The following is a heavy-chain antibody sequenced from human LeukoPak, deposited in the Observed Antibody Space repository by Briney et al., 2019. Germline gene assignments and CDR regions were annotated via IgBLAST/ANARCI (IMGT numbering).Heavy chain of an antibody. CDR3: APSPYNNGWYFFDY. Sequence: ASVKVSCKASGYTFTGYSMHWVRQAPGQGLEWMGWINPSSGGTNYAQKFQGRVTMTRDTSISTAYMELSRLRSDDTAVYYCAPSPYNNGWYFFDYWGQGTLVTVSS. CDR2: INPSSGGT. D-gene: IGHD6-19*01. V-gene: IGHV1-2*02. J-gene: IGHJ4*02. CDR1: GYTFTGYS.